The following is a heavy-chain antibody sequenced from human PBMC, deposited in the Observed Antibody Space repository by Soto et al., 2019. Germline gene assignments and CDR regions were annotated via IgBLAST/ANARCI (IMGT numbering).Heavy chain of an antibody. Sequence: QVQLQQSGPGLVKPSQTLSLTCAISGDSVSSNSAAWNWIRQSPSRGLEWLGRTYYRSKWYNDYAVSVKSRITINPDTSKNQFSLQLNSVTPEDTAVYYCARHPDEGGIFGVVILVFDYWGQGTLVTVSS. CDR1: GDSVSSNSAA. CDR3: ARHPDEGGIFGVVILVFDY. D-gene: IGHD3-3*01. J-gene: IGHJ4*02. CDR2: TYYRSKWYN. V-gene: IGHV6-1*01.